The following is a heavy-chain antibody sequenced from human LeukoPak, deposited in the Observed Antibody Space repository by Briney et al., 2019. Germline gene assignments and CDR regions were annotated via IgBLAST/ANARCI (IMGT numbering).Heavy chain of an antibody. CDR3: ARGAAAGRFDFDY. CDR1: GYTFSGYY. Sequence: PSVKLSCKASGYTFSGYYMHWVRQAPGQGHEWMGWINPNSGGTNYAQKFQGRVTMTRDTSISTAYMELSRLRSDDTAVYYCARGAAAGRFDFDYWGQGTLVTVSS. V-gene: IGHV1-2*02. CDR2: INPNSGGT. D-gene: IGHD6-13*01. J-gene: IGHJ4*02.